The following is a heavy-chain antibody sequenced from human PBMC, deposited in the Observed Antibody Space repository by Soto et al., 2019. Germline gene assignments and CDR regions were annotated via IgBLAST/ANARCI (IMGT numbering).Heavy chain of an antibody. CDR2: MNPNSGDT. D-gene: IGHD1-1*01. CDR1: GSTFSDHD. CDR3: ARGGGNWNDDYFDY. Sequence: QVQRVQAGAEVTKPEALVKVSCKASGSTFSDHDINWVRQAPGQGPEWLGWMNPNSGDTGYAPNFQGRVTMTRDTSKRTAYTELSSLRSEDTAVYYCARGGGNWNDDYFDYWGQGTLVTVSS. V-gene: IGHV1-8*01. J-gene: IGHJ4*02.